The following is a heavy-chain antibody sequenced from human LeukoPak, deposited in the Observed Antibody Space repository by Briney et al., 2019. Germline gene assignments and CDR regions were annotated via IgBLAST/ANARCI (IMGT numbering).Heavy chain of an antibody. CDR2: INPNSGGT. CDR3: ASGTVRLGELSLYNWFDP. J-gene: IGHJ5*02. V-gene: IGHV1-2*02. Sequence: ASVTVSCKASGYTFTGYYMHWVRQAPGQGLEWMGWINPNSGGTNYAQKFQGRVTMTRDTSISTAYMELSRLRSDDTAVYYCASGTVRLGELSLYNWFDPWGQGTLVTVSS. CDR1: GYTFTGYY. D-gene: IGHD3-16*02.